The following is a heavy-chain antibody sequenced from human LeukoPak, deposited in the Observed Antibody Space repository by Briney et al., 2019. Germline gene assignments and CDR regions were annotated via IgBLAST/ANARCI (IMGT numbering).Heavy chain of an antibody. D-gene: IGHD3-9*01. CDR3: ERVPPKGILTGYFNWFDP. CDR1: GGTFIIYA. V-gene: IGHV1-69*06. Sequence: GASVKVSCKASGGTFIIYAISWVRQAPGEGGERRGGIIPIFGTANYTQKFQRRDTITADKTTSTAYMEVRRQREGDREVYNSERVPPKGILTGYFNWFDPWGQGTLVTVSS. CDR2: IIPIFGTA. J-gene: IGHJ5*02.